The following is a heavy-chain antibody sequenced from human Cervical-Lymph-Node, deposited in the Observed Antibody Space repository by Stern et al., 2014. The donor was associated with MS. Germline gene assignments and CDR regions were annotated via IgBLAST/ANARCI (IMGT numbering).Heavy chain of an antibody. Sequence: EVQLVQSGAEVKKPGDSLKISCKGFGYRFTSYWIGWVRQMPGKGLEWMGIIYPADSDARDSPSFQGEVTFSADKSTGTAYLQWSSLKASDTAMYYCARVSWLRTDFDYWGQGTLVTVSS. CDR1: GYRFTSYW. D-gene: IGHD6-13*01. V-gene: IGHV5-51*03. CDR2: IYPADSDA. J-gene: IGHJ4*02. CDR3: ARVSWLRTDFDY.